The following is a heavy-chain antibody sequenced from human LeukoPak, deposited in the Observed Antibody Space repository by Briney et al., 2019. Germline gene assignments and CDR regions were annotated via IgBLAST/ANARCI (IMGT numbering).Heavy chain of an antibody. J-gene: IGHJ4*02. CDR3: AKDRLVVVPAAMTSNFDY. CDR1: GFTFSTHG. V-gene: IGHV3-30*18. Sequence: GRSLRLSCAASGFTFSTHGMHWVRQAPGKGLEWLAVISYDGRNTYYADSVKGRLTISRDNSKNTLFLQMNSLRGEDTTVYYCAKDRLVVVPAAMTSNFDYWGQGTLVTVSS. D-gene: IGHD2-2*01. CDR2: ISYDGRNT.